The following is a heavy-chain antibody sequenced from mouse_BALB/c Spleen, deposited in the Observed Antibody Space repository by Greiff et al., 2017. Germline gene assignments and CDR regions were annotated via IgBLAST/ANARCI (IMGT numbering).Heavy chain of an antibody. CDR1: GYTFSSYW. V-gene: IGHV1-9*01. J-gene: IGHJ4*01. Sequence: QVQLKQSGAELMKPGASVKISCKATGYTFSSYWIEWVKQRPGHGLEWIGEILPGSGSTNYNEKFKGKATFTADTSSNTAYMQLSSLTSEDSAVYYCARGGGSGYSMDYWGQGTSVTVSS. D-gene: IGHD3-1*01. CDR3: ARGGGSGYSMDY. CDR2: ILPGSGST.